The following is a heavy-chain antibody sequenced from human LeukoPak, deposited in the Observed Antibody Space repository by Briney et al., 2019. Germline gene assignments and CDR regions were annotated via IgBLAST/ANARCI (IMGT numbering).Heavy chain of an antibody. CDR1: GYTFTSYG. V-gene: IGHV1-18*01. Sequence: ASVKVSCKASGYTFTSYGISWVRQAPGQGLEWMGWISAYNGNTNYAQKLQGRVTMTTDTSTSTAYMELRSLRSDDTAVYYCARDPAEMLITPYYFDYWGQGTLVTVSS. CDR2: ISAYNGNT. D-gene: IGHD3-16*01. CDR3: ARDPAEMLITPYYFDY. J-gene: IGHJ4*02.